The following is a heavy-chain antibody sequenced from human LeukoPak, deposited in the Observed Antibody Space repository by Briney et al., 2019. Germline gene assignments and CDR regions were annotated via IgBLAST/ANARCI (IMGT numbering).Heavy chain of an antibody. Sequence: SETLSLTCAVYGGSFSGYYWSWIRQPPGKGLEWIGEINHSGSTNYNPSLKSRVTITVDTSKNQFSLKLSSVTAADTAVYYCARGRWLFENWGQGTLVTVSS. J-gene: IGHJ4*02. CDR1: GGSFSGYY. CDR3: ARGRWLFEN. CDR2: INHSGST. V-gene: IGHV4-34*01. D-gene: IGHD3-22*01.